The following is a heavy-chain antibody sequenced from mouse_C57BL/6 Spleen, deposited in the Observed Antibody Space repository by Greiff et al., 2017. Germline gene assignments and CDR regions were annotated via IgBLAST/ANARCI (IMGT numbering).Heavy chain of an antibody. V-gene: IGHV1-80*01. J-gene: IGHJ2*01. CDR1: GYAFSSYW. Sequence: QVQLQQSGAELVKPGPSVKLSCKASGYAFSSYWMNWVKQRPGKGLEWIGQIYPGDGDTNYNGKFKGKATLTADKSSSTAYMQLSSLTSEDSAVYFCARSITTVAPFDYWGQGTTLTVSS. D-gene: IGHD1-1*01. CDR3: ARSITTVAPFDY. CDR2: IYPGDGDT.